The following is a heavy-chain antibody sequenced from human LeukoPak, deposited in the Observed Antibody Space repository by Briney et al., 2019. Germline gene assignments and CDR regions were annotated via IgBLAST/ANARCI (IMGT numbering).Heavy chain of an antibody. CDR2: ISSSGSTI. V-gene: IGHV3-48*03. CDR3: ARDSVATPFDY. D-gene: IGHD5-12*01. Sequence: GGSLRLSCAASGFTFSSYEMNWVRQAPGKRLEWVSYISSSGSTIYYADSVKGRFTISRDNAKNSLYLQMNSLRAEDTAVYYCARDSVATPFDYWGQGTLVTVSS. CDR1: GFTFSSYE. J-gene: IGHJ4*02.